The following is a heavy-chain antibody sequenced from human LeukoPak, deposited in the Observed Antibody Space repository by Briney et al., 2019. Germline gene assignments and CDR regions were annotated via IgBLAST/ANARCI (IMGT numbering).Heavy chain of an antibody. D-gene: IGHD3-22*01. V-gene: IGHV4-34*01. J-gene: IGHJ6*03. CDR2: INHSGST. Sequence: SETLSLTCAVYGGSFSGYYWSWIRQPPGKGLEWIGEINHSGSTNYNPSLESRVTTSVDTSKNQFSLKVSSVTAADTAVYYCARGSSSGYPYYYYYMDVWGKGTTVTVSS. CDR3: ARGSSSGYPYYYYYMDV. CDR1: GGSFSGYY.